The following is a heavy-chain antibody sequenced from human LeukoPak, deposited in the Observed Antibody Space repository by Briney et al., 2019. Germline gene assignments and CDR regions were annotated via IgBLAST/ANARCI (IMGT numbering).Heavy chain of an antibody. V-gene: IGHV1-18*01. CDR3: ARGYYDSSGYYPRYYYYMDV. CDR2: ISAYNGNT. CDR1: GGTFSSYA. J-gene: IGHJ6*03. Sequence: ASVKVSCRASGGTFSSYAISWVRQAPGQGLEWMGWISAYNGNTNYAQKLQGRVTMTTDTSTSTAYMELRSLRSDDTAVYHCARGYYDSSGYYPRYYYYMDVWGKGTTVTVSS. D-gene: IGHD3-22*01.